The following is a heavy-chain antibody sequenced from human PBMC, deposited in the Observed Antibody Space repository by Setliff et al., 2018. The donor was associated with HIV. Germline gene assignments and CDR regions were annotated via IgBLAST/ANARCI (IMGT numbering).Heavy chain of an antibody. CDR3: VRAAAGLDI. CDR1: ELTFSNYA. D-gene: IGHD6-25*01. J-gene: IGHJ4*02. Sequence: GGSLRLSCAASELTFSNYAMTWVRQAPGKGLEWVSSLSGSGGSTYYADSVKGRFTISRDNSKNTLYLRMNSLRAEDTAVYYCVRAAAGLDIWSQGIRVTVSS. CDR2: LSGSGGST. V-gene: IGHV3-23*01.